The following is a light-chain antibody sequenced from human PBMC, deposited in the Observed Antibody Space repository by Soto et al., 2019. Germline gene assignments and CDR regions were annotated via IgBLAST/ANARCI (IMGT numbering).Light chain of an antibody. J-gene: IGLJ3*02. V-gene: IGLV2-14*01. CDR2: EGY. CDR1: SSDVGAYNY. Sequence: QSALTQPASVSGSPGQSITISCTGTSSDVGAYNYVSWYQQHPGRAPKLLIYEGYYRTSGVSNRFSGSKSGNTAYLTISGIQAEDEADYYCSSFTTITTWVFGGGTKLTVL. CDR3: SSFTTITTWV.